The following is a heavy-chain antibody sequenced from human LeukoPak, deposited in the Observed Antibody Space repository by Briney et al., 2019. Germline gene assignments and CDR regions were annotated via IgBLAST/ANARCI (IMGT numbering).Heavy chain of an antibody. V-gene: IGHV1-69*13. CDR2: IIPMSGTA. CDR1: GGTFNNFA. J-gene: IGHJ4*02. Sequence: SVKVSCKASGGTFNNFAISWVRQAPGQGLEWVGGIIPMSGTANYAQKFQGRVTITADESTSTAYMGLSGLRSEDTAIYYCASPVKYYDTWSGYPPFDYWGQGTLVTVSS. D-gene: IGHD3-3*01. CDR3: ASPVKYYDTWSGYPPFDY.